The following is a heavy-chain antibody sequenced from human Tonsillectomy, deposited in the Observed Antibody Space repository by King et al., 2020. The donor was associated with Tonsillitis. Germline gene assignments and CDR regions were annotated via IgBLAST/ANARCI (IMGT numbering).Heavy chain of an antibody. Sequence: VQLVESGGGLIQPGGSLRLSCAASGFTVSSNYMSWVRQAPGKGLEWVSVIYSGGSTYYADSVKGRFTISRDNSKNTLYLQMNSLRAEDTAVYYCVRTPDSSSWHTIDYWGQGTLVTVSS. V-gene: IGHV3-53*01. J-gene: IGHJ4*02. CDR2: IYSGGST. CDR1: GFTVSSNY. D-gene: IGHD6-13*01. CDR3: VRTPDSSSWHTIDY.